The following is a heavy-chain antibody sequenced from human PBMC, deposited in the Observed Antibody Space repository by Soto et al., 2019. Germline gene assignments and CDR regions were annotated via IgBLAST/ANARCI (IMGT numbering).Heavy chain of an antibody. CDR1: GGSISSRSYY. Sequence: QLQLQESGPGLVKPSETLSLICTVSGGSISSRSYYWGWIRQPPGKGLEWIGSIYYSGSTYYNPSRKSRVTISVDTSKNQFSLKLSSVTAADTAVYYCARPPGNYYGGFDPWGQGTLVTVSS. J-gene: IGHJ5*02. V-gene: IGHV4-39*01. CDR3: ARPPGNYYGGFDP. CDR2: IYYSGST. D-gene: IGHD1-26*01.